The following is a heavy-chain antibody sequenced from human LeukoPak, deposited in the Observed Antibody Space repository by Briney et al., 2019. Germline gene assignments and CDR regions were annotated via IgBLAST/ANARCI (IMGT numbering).Heavy chain of an antibody. J-gene: IGHJ4*02. CDR2: VNTDGSAT. CDR3: ATPDVPHDY. V-gene: IGHV3-74*01. D-gene: IGHD2-15*01. CDR1: GFTFSNDW. Sequence: GGSLRLSCAASGFTFSNDWMHWVRQAPGKGLVWVSRVNTDGSATTYADSVKGRFTISRDNSKNTLYLQMNSLRAEDTAVYYCATPDVPHDYWGQGTLVTVSS.